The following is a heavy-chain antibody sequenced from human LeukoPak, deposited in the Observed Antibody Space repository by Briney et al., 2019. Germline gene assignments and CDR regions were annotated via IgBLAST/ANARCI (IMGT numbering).Heavy chain of an antibody. CDR3: ARDNGWSADF. J-gene: IGHJ4*02. V-gene: IGHV3-48*01. CDR1: GFTFNSYN. Sequence: PGGSLRLSCAASGFTFNSYNMNWVRQAPGKGLEWVSYISSDSSTIFYADSVKGRFTISRDNAKNSLFLQMNSLRVEDTAVYYCARDNGWSADFWGQGTLVTVSS. CDR2: ISSDSSTI. D-gene: IGHD2-15*01.